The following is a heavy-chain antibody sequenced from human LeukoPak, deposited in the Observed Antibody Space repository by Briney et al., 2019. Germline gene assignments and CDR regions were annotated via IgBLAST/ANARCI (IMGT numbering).Heavy chain of an antibody. D-gene: IGHD5-12*01. Sequence: GESLKISCKGSGYSFTSYWIGWVRQMPGKGLGWMGIIYPGDSDTRYSPSFQGQVTISADKSISTAYLQWSGLKASDTAMYYCARQFMVATVISDYWGQGTLVTVSS. J-gene: IGHJ4*02. CDR2: IYPGDSDT. V-gene: IGHV5-51*01. CDR1: GYSFTSYW. CDR3: ARQFMVATVISDY.